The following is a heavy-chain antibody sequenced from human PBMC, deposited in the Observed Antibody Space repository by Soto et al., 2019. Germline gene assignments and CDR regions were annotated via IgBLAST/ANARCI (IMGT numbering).Heavy chain of an antibody. CDR3: ASHLTAGHLGAPYY. D-gene: IGHD2-21*02. J-gene: IGHJ4*02. CDR1: AFTFTNYA. CDR2: ISGSGART. Sequence: EVQLLESGGGLVQPGGSLRLSCAASAFTFTNYAMSWVRQAPRKGLEWVSAISGSGARTYYADFVKGRFTTSRDNSKNTLYLQMNSLSADDTAVYYCASHLTAGHLGAPYYWGQGTLFTVSS. V-gene: IGHV3-23*01.